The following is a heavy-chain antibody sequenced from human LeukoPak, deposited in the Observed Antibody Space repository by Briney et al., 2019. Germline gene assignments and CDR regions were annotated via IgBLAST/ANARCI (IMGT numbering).Heavy chain of an antibody. Sequence: PGGSLRLSCAASGFTFSDYYMSWIRQAPGKGLEWVSYISSSGSTIYYADSVKGRFTISRDNAKNSLYLQMNSLRAEDTAVYYCARDRYPDSSGYYGRVTPDYWGQGTLVTVSS. CDR2: ISSSGSTI. CDR3: ARDRYPDSSGYYGRVTPDY. V-gene: IGHV3-11*01. CDR1: GFTFSDYY. J-gene: IGHJ4*02. D-gene: IGHD3-22*01.